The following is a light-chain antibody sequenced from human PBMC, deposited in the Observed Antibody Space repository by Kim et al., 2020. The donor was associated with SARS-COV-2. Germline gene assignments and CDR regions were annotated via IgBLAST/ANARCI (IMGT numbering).Light chain of an antibody. V-gene: IGLV1-47*01. CDR2: RNN. J-gene: IGLJ3*02. CDR3: AAWDDSLSGRV. Sequence: GQEVTISCSGSSSNIGSNYVYWYQQLPGTAPKLLIYRNNQRPSGVPDRFSGSKSGTSASLAISGLRSEDEADYYCAAWDDSLSGRVFGGGTKLTVL. CDR1: SSNIGSNY.